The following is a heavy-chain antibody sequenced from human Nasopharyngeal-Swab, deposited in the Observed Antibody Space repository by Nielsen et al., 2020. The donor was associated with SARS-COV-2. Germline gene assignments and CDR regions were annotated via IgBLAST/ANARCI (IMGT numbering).Heavy chain of an antibody. CDR3: ASSGSYLGADY. J-gene: IGHJ4*02. V-gene: IGHV4-39*07. Sequence: SETLSLTCTVSGGSISSSTYYWGWIRQPPGKGLEWIGSIYYSGSTNYNSSLKSRVTISVDTSKNQLSLKLSSVTAADTAVYYCASSGSYLGADYWGQGTLVTVSS. CDR2: IYYSGST. D-gene: IGHD1-26*01. CDR1: GGSISSSTYY.